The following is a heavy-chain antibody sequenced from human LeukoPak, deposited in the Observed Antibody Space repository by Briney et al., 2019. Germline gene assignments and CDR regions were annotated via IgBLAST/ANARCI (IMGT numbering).Heavy chain of an antibody. J-gene: IGHJ4*02. CDR1: GGTFSSYA. CDR2: IIPILGIA. CDR3: ARVNVDTAMALDY. V-gene: IGHV1-69*04. Sequence: SVKVSCKASGGTFSSYAISWVRQAPGQGLEWMGRIIPILGIANYAQKFQGRVTITADKSTSTTYMELSSLRSEDTAVYYCARVNVDTAMALDYWGQGTLVTVSS. D-gene: IGHD5-18*01.